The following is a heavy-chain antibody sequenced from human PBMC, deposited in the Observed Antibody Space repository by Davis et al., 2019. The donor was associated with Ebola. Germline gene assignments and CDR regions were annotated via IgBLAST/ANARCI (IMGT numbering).Heavy chain of an antibody. CDR2: IVVGSGNT. J-gene: IGHJ3*02. V-gene: IGHV1-58*01. CDR3: AAVSPAKYCSSTSCYDAFDI. Sequence: AASVKVSCKASGFTFTSSAVQWVRQARGQRLEWIGWIVVGSGNTNYAQKFQERVTITRDMSTSTAYMELSSLRSEDTAVYYCAAVSPAKYCSSTSCYDAFDIWGQGTMVTVSS. CDR1: GFTFTSSA. D-gene: IGHD2-2*01.